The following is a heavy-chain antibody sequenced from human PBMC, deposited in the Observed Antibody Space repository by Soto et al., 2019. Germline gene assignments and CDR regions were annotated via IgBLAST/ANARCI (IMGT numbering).Heavy chain of an antibody. V-gene: IGHV3-73*01. D-gene: IGHD6-13*01. CDR1: GFTFSDST. CDR3: TGRQLEN. Sequence: EVQLVESGGGLVQPGGSLKLSCAASGFTFSDSTVHWVRQASGKGLEWVGRIRSKADSYATAYAASVKGRFTISRDDSKNPAYLQMSSLKNGGTGVYYWTGRQLENWGQGTLVTVSS. CDR2: IRSKADSYAT. J-gene: IGHJ4*02.